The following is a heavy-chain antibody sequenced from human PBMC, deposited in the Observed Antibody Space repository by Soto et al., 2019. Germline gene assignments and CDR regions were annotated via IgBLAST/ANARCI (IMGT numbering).Heavy chain of an antibody. CDR1: GFTFSSYA. J-gene: IGHJ4*02. V-gene: IGHV3-23*01. Sequence: GGSLRLSCEVSGFTFSSYAMNWVRQAPGKGLEWVSAISTGGGTTYYADSVKGRFTISRDNSKNTLSLQMNSLRGEDTAIYYCAKDLGLDASASYPYIWGQGTPVTVSS. CDR3: AKDLGLDASASYPYI. CDR2: ISTGGGTT. D-gene: IGHD3-10*01.